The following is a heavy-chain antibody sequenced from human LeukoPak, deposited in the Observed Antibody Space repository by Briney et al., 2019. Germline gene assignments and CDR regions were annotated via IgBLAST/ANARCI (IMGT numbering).Heavy chain of an antibody. V-gene: IGHV4-4*07. Sequence: PSETLSLTCTVSGGSISGHYWSWIRQPAGKEPEWIGRVHTTGGTNYNPSLKSRLTMSVDTSKNQFTLHLTSVTAADTAVYYCAKGGESSLPFDYWGQGTLVTVSS. CDR3: AKGGESSLPFDY. D-gene: IGHD3-10*01. CDR1: GGSISGHY. CDR2: VHTTGGT. J-gene: IGHJ4*02.